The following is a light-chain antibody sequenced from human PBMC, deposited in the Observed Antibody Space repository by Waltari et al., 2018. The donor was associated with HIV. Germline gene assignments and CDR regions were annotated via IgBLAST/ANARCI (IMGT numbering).Light chain of an antibody. J-gene: IGKJ5*01. Sequence: DIQMTQSPSSLSASIGDRVTITCQASHDISSYLNWYQQTPGKAPRLLIFAASNLQSGVPSRFSGSGSGTDFTLTVTSLQPEDFATYYCQHTFISPQTFGQGTRLEIK. CDR2: AAS. CDR3: QHTFISPQT. V-gene: IGKV1-39*01. CDR1: HDISSY.